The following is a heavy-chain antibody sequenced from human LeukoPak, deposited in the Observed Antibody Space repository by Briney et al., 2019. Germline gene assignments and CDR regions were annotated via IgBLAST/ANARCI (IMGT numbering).Heavy chain of an antibody. V-gene: IGHV3-11*01. Sequence: GGSLRLSCAASGFTVSSNYMSWVRQAPGKGLEWVSYISSSGSTIYYADSVKGRFTISRDNAKNSLYLQMNSLRAEDTAVYYCARVGWFGESPFDYWGQGTLVTVSS. D-gene: IGHD3-10*01. CDR2: ISSSGSTI. CDR3: ARVGWFGESPFDY. CDR1: GFTVSSNY. J-gene: IGHJ4*02.